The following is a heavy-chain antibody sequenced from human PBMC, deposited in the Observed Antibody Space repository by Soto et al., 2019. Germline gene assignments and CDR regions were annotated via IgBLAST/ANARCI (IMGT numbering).Heavy chain of an antibody. CDR1: GYSFTSYW. CDR2: IYPGDYDT. Sequence: GESLKISCKGSGYSFTSYWIGWVRQMPGKGLGWMGIIYPGDYDTRYSPSFQGQVTISADRSISTAYLQWSSLKASDSAMYYCARYKDTAMATHLRYYYYGMGVWGQGTTVTVSS. V-gene: IGHV5-51*01. D-gene: IGHD5-18*01. J-gene: IGHJ6*02. CDR3: ARYKDTAMATHLRYYYYGMGV.